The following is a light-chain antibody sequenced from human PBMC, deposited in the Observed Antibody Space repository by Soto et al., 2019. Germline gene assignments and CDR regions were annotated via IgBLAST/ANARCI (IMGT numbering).Light chain of an antibody. CDR1: AGAVTTNSF. J-gene: IGLJ2*01. CDR2: STN. V-gene: IGLV7-43*01. CDR3: LLYYRRGRF. Sequence: QTVVTQEPSLTVSPGGTVTLTCASSAGAVTTNSFPCWFQQRPGQSPRALIYSTNNKLSWTPARFSGSILGDKAALTLSGVEPEDEAEHYCLLYYRRGRFFGGGTKLTVL.